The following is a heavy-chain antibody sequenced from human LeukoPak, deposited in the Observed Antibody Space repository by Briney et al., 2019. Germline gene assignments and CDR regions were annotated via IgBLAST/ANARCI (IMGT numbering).Heavy chain of an antibody. CDR2: INHSGST. D-gene: IGHD3-22*01. CDR1: GGSFSGYY. CDR3: ARGGNSSGYYYIDY. Sequence: PSETLSLTCAVYGGSFSGYYWSWIRQPPGKGLEWIGEINHSGSTNYNPSLKSRVTISVDTSKNQFSLKLSSVTAADTAVYYCARGGNSSGYYYIDYWGQGTLVTVSP. V-gene: IGHV4-34*01. J-gene: IGHJ4*02.